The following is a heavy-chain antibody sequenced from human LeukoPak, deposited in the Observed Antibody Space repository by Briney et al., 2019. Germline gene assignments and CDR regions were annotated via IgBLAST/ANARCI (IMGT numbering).Heavy chain of an antibody. CDR2: INPNSGGT. Sequence: ASVKVSCKASGYTFTGYYMHWVRQAPGQGLEWMGWINPNSGGTNYAQKFQGRVTMTRDTSISTAYMELSRLRSDDTAVYYCARICSGGSCYSGYRGEQGYDYWGQGTLATVSS. V-gene: IGHV1-2*02. J-gene: IGHJ4*02. CDR1: GYTFTGYY. CDR3: ARICSGGSCYSGYRGEQGYDY. D-gene: IGHD2-15*01.